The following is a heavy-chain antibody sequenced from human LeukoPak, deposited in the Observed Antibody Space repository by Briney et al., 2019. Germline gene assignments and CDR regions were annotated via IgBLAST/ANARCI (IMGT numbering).Heavy chain of an antibody. J-gene: IGHJ4*02. CDR1: GYTFTGYY. CDR3: AREVIGGYSYGSDY. Sequence: ASVKVSCKASGYTFTGYYMHWVRQASGQGLEWMGWINPNSGGTNYAQKFRGRVTMTRDTSISTAYMELSRLRSDDTAVYYCAREVIGGYSYGSDYWGQGTLVTVSS. CDR2: INPNSGGT. V-gene: IGHV1-2*02. D-gene: IGHD5-18*01.